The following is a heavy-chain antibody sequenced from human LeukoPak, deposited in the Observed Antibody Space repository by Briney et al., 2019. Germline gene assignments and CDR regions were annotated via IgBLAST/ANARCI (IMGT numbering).Heavy chain of an antibody. Sequence: GGSLRLSCAASGFTVSSYGMHWVRQAPGKGLEWVAFIRYDGSNKYYADSVKGRFTISRDTSKNMLYLQMNSLRAEDTAVYYCAKDRRLGYCSGTSCFSYYFDYWGQGTLVTVSS. CDR2: IRYDGSNK. D-gene: IGHD2-2*01. CDR3: AKDRRLGYCSGTSCFSYYFDY. V-gene: IGHV3-30*02. CDR1: GFTVSSYG. J-gene: IGHJ4*02.